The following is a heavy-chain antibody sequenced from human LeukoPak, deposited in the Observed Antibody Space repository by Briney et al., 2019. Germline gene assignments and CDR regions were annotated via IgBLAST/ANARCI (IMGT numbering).Heavy chain of an antibody. CDR3: ARDRTHYDILTGYPYAYYFDY. D-gene: IGHD3-9*01. J-gene: IGHJ4*02. Sequence: GGSLRLSCVASGFTFSNYWIHWVRQAPGKGLVWVSRTNNDGSSTTYADFVKGRFTSSRDNAKNTLYLQMDSLRAEDTAVYYCARDRTHYDILTGYPYAYYFDYWGQGTLVTVSS. V-gene: IGHV3-74*01. CDR2: TNNDGSST. CDR1: GFTFSNYW.